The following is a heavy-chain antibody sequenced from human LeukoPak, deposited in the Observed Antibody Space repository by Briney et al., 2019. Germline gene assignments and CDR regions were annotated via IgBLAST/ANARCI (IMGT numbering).Heavy chain of an antibody. CDR1: GFTFSSYA. CDR3: AKRHLNYYDSSGYRTYYFDY. Sequence: PGGSLRLSCAASGFTFSSYAMSWVRQAPGKGLEWVSSISDSGTSTFYADSVKGRFTISRDNSKNTLYLQMNSLRVEDTALYYCAKRHLNYYDSSGYRTYYFDYWGQGTLVTASS. D-gene: IGHD3-22*01. CDR2: ISDSGTST. V-gene: IGHV3-23*01. J-gene: IGHJ4*02.